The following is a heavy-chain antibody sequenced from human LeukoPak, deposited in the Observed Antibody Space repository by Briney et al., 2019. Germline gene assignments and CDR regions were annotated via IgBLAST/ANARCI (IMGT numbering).Heavy chain of an antibody. Sequence: PGGSLRLSCAASGFTFSSYYIHWVRQAPGKGLEWVSRINGDGSSTRYADSVKGRFTISRDNAKNTVYLQMNSLRVEDTAVYSCARGLYCSGINCYNGMDVWGKGTTVTVPS. CDR2: INGDGSST. CDR1: GFTFSSYY. D-gene: IGHD2-15*01. CDR3: ARGLYCSGINCYNGMDV. J-gene: IGHJ6*04. V-gene: IGHV3-74*01.